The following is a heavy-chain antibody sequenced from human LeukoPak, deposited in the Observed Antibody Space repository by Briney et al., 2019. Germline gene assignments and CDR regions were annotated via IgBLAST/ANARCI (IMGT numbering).Heavy chain of an antibody. CDR1: GFIFSSSA. Sequence: GGSLRLSCSASGFIFSSSAMHWVRQAPGKGLEYVSAISDSGGSTYYANSVKGRFTISRDNSKNTLHLQMSSLRAEDTAVYYCVKATTGTTKGWFDPWGQGTLVTVSS. V-gene: IGHV3-64D*06. CDR2: ISDSGGST. J-gene: IGHJ5*02. CDR3: VKATTGTTKGWFDP. D-gene: IGHD1-1*01.